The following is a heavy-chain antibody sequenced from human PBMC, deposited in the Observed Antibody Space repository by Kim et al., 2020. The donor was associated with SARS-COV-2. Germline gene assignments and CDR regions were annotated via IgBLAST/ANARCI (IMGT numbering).Heavy chain of an antibody. Sequence: SVKVSCKASGGTFSSYAISWVRQAPGQGLEWMGGIIPIFGTANYAQKFQGRVTITADESTSTAYMELSSLRSEDTAVYYCALMITFLTKHYFDYWGQGTLVTVSS. V-gene: IGHV1-69*13. CDR1: GGTFSSYA. CDR2: IIPIFGTA. D-gene: IGHD3-16*01. CDR3: ALMITFLTKHYFDY. J-gene: IGHJ4*02.